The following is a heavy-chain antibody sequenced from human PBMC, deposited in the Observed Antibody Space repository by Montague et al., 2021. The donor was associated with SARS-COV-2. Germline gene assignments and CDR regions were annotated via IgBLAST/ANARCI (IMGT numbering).Heavy chain of an antibody. V-gene: IGHV4-39*01. Sequence: SETLSLTCTVSGSSISSSSYYWGWIHQPPGKGLEWIGCIYYSGSTYYNPSLKSRVTISVDTSKNQLSLKLSSVTAADTAVYYCARHSGRDTIFGVVIIPDAFDVWGQGTMVTVSS. CDR1: GSSISSSSYY. CDR3: ARHSGRDTIFGVVIIPDAFDV. D-gene: IGHD3-3*01. J-gene: IGHJ3*01. CDR2: IYYSGST.